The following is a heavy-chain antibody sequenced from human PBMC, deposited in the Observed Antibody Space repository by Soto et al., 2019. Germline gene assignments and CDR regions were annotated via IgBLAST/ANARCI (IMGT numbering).Heavy chain of an antibody. CDR1: GGTFSSYA. CDR3: ARFVLELVDSSGYPRGDAFDI. CDR2: IIPIFGTA. V-gene: IGHV1-69*13. D-gene: IGHD3-22*01. J-gene: IGHJ3*02. Sequence: SVKVSCKASGGTFSSYAISWVRQAPGQGLKWMGGIIPIFGTANYAQKFQGRVTITADESTSTAYMELSSLRSEDTAVYYCARFVLELVDSSGYPRGDAFDIWGQGTMVTVSS.